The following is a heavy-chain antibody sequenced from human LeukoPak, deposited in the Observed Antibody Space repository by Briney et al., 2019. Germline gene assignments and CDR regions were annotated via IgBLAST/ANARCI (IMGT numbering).Heavy chain of an antibody. V-gene: IGHV3-23*01. Sequence: PGGSLRLSCAASGFTFSSYAMSWVRQAPGKGLEWVSAISGSGGSTYYADSVKGRFTISRDNSKNTLYLQMNSLRAEDTAVYHCAKPWSGGDNFDYWGQGTLVTVSS. CDR1: GFTFSSYA. J-gene: IGHJ4*02. CDR2: ISGSGGST. D-gene: IGHD2-21*01. CDR3: AKPWSGGDNFDY.